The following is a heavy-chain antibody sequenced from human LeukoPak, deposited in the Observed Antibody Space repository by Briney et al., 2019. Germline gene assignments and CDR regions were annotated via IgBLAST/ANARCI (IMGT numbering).Heavy chain of an antibody. V-gene: IGHV1-69*04. D-gene: IGHD3-10*01. J-gene: IGHJ4*02. Sequence: ASVKVSCKASGGTFSSYAISWVRQAPGQGLEWMGRIIPILGIANYAQKFQGRVTITADKSTSTAYMELSSLRSEDTAVYYCSRGASYYVSGSYYKAADYWGQGTLVTVSA. CDR1: GGTFSSYA. CDR3: SRGASYYVSGSYYKAADY. CDR2: IIPILGIA.